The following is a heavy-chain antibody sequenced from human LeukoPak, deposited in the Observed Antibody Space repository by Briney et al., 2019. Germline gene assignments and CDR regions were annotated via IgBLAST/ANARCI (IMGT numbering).Heavy chain of an antibody. CDR3: ARVEESASFDP. Sequence: GGSLRLSCAASGFTFDDYAMHWVRQAPGKGLEWVSLISWDGGSTYYADSVKGRFTISRDNAKNSLYLQMNSLRAEDTAVYYCARVEESASFDPWGQGTLVTVSS. J-gene: IGHJ5*02. D-gene: IGHD3-3*01. V-gene: IGHV3-43D*04. CDR2: ISWDGGST. CDR1: GFTFDDYA.